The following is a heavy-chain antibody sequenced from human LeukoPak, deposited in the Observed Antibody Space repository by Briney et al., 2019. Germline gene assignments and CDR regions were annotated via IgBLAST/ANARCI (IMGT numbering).Heavy chain of an antibody. CDR1: GYTFTSYG. CDR2: INAYNGNT. CDR3: ARGLSGSYYYYYYYMDV. D-gene: IGHD1-26*01. Sequence: ASVKVSCKASGYTFTSYGISWVRQAPGQGLEWMGWINAYNGNTNYAQKLQGRVTMTTDTSTSTAYMELRSLRSDDTAVYYCARGLSGSYYYYYYYMDVWGKGTTVTVSS. V-gene: IGHV1-18*01. J-gene: IGHJ6*03.